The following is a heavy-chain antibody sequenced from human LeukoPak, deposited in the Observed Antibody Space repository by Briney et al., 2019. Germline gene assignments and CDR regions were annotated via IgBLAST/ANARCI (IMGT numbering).Heavy chain of an antibody. J-gene: IGHJ3*02. Sequence: PSETLSLTCTVSGGSISSVSYYWTWIRQPAGKGLEWIGRIYTSGRTNYTPSSKNRVTISVDTSKNQFSLKLRSVTAADTAVYYCARAAEWLPPADAFDIWGQGTMVTVSS. CDR3: ARAAEWLPPADAFDI. D-gene: IGHD5-18*01. CDR1: GGSISSVSYY. CDR2: IYTSGRT. V-gene: IGHV4-61*02.